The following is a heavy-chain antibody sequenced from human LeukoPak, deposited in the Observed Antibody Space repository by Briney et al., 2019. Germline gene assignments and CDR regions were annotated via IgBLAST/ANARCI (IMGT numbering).Heavy chain of an antibody. Sequence: PGGSLRLSCAASGFTFSSYAMHWVRQTPGKGLEWVAVISYDGSNKYYADSVKGRFTISRDNSKNTLYLQMNSLRAEDTAVYYCAKTGNWNEPIDYWGQGTLVTVSS. CDR2: ISYDGSNK. CDR1: GFTFSSYA. V-gene: IGHV3-30-3*01. J-gene: IGHJ4*02. CDR3: AKTGNWNEPIDY. D-gene: IGHD1-20*01.